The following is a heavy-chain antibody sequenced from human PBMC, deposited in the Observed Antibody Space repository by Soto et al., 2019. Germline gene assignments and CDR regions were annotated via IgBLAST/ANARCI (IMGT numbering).Heavy chain of an antibody. D-gene: IGHD6-13*01. CDR2: INHSGST. CDR1: SGSFSVYY. Sequence: QVQLQQWGAGLLKPSETLSLTCAVYSGSFSVYYWTWIRQPPGKGLEWIGEINHSGSTNYNPSLKSRVTISIDTSKTQFSLKLSSVTAADTAVYYCARGRYGSSPTTYYYYGMDVWGQGTTVTVSS. CDR3: ARGRYGSSPTTYYYYGMDV. V-gene: IGHV4-34*01. J-gene: IGHJ6*02.